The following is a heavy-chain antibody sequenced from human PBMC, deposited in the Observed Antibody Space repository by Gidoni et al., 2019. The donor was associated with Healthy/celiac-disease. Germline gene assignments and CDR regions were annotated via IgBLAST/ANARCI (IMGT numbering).Heavy chain of an antibody. D-gene: IGHD6-13*01. CDR3: ATHGQQLPPSDAFDI. V-gene: IGHV3-33*01. J-gene: IGHJ3*02. CDR2: IWYEGSNK. Sequence: QVQLVESGGGVVQPGRSLRLSCAASGFTFSSYGMHWVRQAPGKGLEWVAVIWYEGSNKYDADSVKGRFTISRDNSKNTLYLQMNSLRAEDTAVYYCATHGQQLPPSDAFDIWGQGTMVTVSS. CDR1: GFTFSSYG.